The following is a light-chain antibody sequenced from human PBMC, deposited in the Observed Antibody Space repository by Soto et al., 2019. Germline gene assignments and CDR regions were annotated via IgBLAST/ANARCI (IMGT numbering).Light chain of an antibody. J-gene: IGKJ3*01. CDR3: QQHNAWPLT. V-gene: IGKV3-15*01. CDR1: QTLRNK. Sequence: IVLTQSPGTLSVSPGERVILSCRASQTLRNKLAWYQQKPGQAPRLLIYVGFTRATGIPARFSGSGSGTEFTLTINSLQSEDFAIYYCQQHNAWPLTFGPGTKLDLK. CDR2: VGF.